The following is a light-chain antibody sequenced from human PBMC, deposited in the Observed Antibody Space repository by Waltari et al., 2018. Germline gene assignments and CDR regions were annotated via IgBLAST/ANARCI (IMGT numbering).Light chain of an antibody. CDR1: ISDIGSYEY. Sequence: QSAPSQPASVSGSPGQSITISCTGAISDIGSYEYVSWYQQHPGRVPSLIIFDVTKRPSGVSSRFSGSKAANTASLTISGLQAEDEADYYCGSYTAGSALYVLGTGT. CDR2: DVT. CDR3: GSYTAGSALYV. J-gene: IGLJ1*01. V-gene: IGLV2-14*03.